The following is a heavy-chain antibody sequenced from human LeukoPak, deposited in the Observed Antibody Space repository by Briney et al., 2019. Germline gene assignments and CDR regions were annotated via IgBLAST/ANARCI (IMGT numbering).Heavy chain of an antibody. J-gene: IGHJ4*02. CDR3: AKDSSHYDFWSGYHTIDY. D-gene: IGHD3-3*01. V-gene: IGHV3-23*01. CDR2: ISGSGGST. CDR1: GFTFSSYA. Sequence: GGSLRLSCAASGFTFSSYAMSWVRQAPGKGLEWVSAISGSGGSTYYADSVKGRFTISRDNSKNTLYLQMNSLRAEDTAVYYCAKDSSHYDFWSGYHTIDYWGQGTLVTVSS.